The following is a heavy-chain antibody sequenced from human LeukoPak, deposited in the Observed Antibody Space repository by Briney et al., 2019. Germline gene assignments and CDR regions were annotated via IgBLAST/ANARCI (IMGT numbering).Heavy chain of an antibody. J-gene: IGHJ4*02. CDR1: GGSFSGYY. V-gene: IGHV4-34*01. Sequence: SETLSLTCAVYGGSFSGYYWSWIRQPPGKGLEWIGEINHSGSTNYNPSLKSRVTISVDTSKNQFSLKLSSVTAADTAVHYCARLRSMVRGVIRDYWGQGTLVTVSS. CDR3: ARLRSMVRGVIRDY. CDR2: INHSGST. D-gene: IGHD3-10*01.